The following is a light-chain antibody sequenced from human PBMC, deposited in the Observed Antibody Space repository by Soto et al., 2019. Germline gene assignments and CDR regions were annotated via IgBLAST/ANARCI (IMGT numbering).Light chain of an antibody. V-gene: IGKV3-15*01. Sequence: EIVMTQSPATLSVSPGERATLSCRASQSISSNLAWYQQKPGQAPRLLIYGASTRAAGIPARFSGSGSGKEFSPPNTSLQSKDSAVYYGKLKNNWPPYTFGQGTKREIK. CDR1: QSISSN. J-gene: IGKJ2*01. CDR3: KLKNNWPPYT. CDR2: GAS.